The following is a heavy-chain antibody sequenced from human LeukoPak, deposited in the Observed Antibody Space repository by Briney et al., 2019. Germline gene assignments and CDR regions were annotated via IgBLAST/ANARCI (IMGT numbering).Heavy chain of an antibody. CDR3: ARDFSAWSVDP. CDR2: INSGGTPK. J-gene: IGHJ5*02. CDR1: GFTFSSYE. D-gene: IGHD6-19*01. Sequence: PGGSLRLSCAASGFTFSSYEMNWVRQAPGKGLEWISYINSGGTPKYYADSVKGRFTMSRDNAKNSLYLQMNSLRAEDTAVYYCARDFSAWSVDPWGQGTLVTVSS. V-gene: IGHV3-48*03.